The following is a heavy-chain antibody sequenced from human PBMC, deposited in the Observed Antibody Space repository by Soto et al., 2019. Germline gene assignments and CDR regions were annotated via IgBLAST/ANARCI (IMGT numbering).Heavy chain of an antibody. J-gene: IGHJ4*02. CDR2: INPSRGST. CDR3: TRGRTSDYYDSSGYDPSPDY. Sequence: ASVKVSCKASGYTFTSQYIHWVRQAPGHGLECMGIINPSRGSTTYAQKFQGRVNMTRDTSTSTVYMELSSLRSEDTAVYYCTRGRTSDYYDSSGYDPSPDYWGQRPLVTVSS. V-gene: IGHV1-46*03. D-gene: IGHD3-22*01. CDR1: GYTFTSQY.